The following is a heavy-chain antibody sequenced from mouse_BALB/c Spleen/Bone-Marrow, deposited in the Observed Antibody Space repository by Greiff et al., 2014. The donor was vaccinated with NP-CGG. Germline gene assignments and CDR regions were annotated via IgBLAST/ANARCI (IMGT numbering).Heavy chain of an antibody. D-gene: IGHD2-1*01. CDR3: ARRGGNPSFDY. CDR1: GYAFSSSW. V-gene: IGHV1-82*01. J-gene: IGHJ2*01. CDR2: IYPGDGDT. Sequence: VKLMESGPELVKPGASVKTSCKASGYAFSSSWMNWVKQRPGQGLEWIGRIYPGDGDTNYNGKFKGKATLTADKSSSTAYMQLSSLTSVDSAVYFCARRGGNPSFDYWGQGTTLTVSS.